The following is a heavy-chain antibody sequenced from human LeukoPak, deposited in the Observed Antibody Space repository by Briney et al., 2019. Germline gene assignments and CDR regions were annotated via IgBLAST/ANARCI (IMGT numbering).Heavy chain of an antibody. J-gene: IGHJ6*03. V-gene: IGHV1-69*04. Sequence: SVKVSCKASGGTFSSYAISWVRQAPGQGLEWMGRIIPILGIANYAQKFQGRVTITADKSTSTAYMELSSLRSEDTAVYYCARDWVVNYYYMDVWGKGTTVTVSS. CDR1: GGTFSSYA. D-gene: IGHD2-21*01. CDR2: IIPILGIA. CDR3: ARDWVVNYYYMDV.